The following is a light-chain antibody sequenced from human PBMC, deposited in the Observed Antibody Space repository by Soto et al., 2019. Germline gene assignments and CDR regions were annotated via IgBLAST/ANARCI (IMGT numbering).Light chain of an antibody. CDR1: QTISGY. CDR2: AAS. Sequence: DIQMAQSPSSVPASVGDRVTIPCRASQTISGYLNWYQQTPGKAPELLIYAASYLGNGVPSRFSGSGSGTYFTLPISSLQPEDLETYYCQQSYTNPLTFGGGTKVDIK. J-gene: IGKJ4*01. CDR3: QQSYTNPLT. V-gene: IGKV1-39*01.